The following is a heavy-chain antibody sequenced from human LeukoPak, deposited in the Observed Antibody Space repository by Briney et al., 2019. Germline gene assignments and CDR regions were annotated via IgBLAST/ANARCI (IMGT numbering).Heavy chain of an antibody. CDR3: ARETESFEY. D-gene: IGHD1-14*01. CDR2: IYSGDST. V-gene: IGHV3-53*04. CDR1: GFIVSSNY. Sequence: GGSLRLSCAASGFIVSSNYMSWVRQAPGRGLEWVSVIYSGDSTYYADSVKGRFTISRHNSKNTLYLQMNSLRAEDTAVYYCARETESFEYWGQGTLVTVSS. J-gene: IGHJ4*02.